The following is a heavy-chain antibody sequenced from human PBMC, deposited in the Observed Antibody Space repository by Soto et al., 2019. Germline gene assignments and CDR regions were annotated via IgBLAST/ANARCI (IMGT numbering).Heavy chain of an antibody. J-gene: IGHJ5*02. CDR2: ISSTSTTI. CDR1: GFRFNTYS. CDR3: ARVSGSYSTSIDL. Sequence: EGQLVDSGGGLVQPGGSLRLSCAASGFRFNTYSMNWVRQAPGKGLEWLSYISSTSTTIYYADSVQGRITVSRDNAKNSLYLQMKSLGDADTAVYYCARVSGSYSTSIDLWGQGSLVTVSS. D-gene: IGHD3-10*01. V-gene: IGHV3-48*02.